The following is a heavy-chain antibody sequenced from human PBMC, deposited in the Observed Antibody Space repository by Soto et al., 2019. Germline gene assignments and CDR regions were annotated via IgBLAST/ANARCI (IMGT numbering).Heavy chain of an antibody. V-gene: IGHV4-59*01. Sequence: SETLSLTCTVSGGSISSYYWSWIRQPPGKGLEWIGYIYYSGSTNYNPSLRSRVTISVDTSKNQFSLKLSSVTAADTAVYYCARNSDLRGYSNGWFDPWGQGTLVTVSS. D-gene: IGHD6-25*01. J-gene: IGHJ5*02. CDR2: IYYSGST. CDR3: ARNSDLRGYSNGWFDP. CDR1: GGSISSYY.